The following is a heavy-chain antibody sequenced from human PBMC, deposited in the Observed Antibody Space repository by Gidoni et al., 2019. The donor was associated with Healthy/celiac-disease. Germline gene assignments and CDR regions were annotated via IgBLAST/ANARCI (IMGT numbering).Heavy chain of an antibody. CDR3: TTHHDYVDAFDI. Sequence: EVQLVESGGGLVKPGGSLRLSCAASGFTFSNAWMSWVRQAPGKGLEWVGRIKSKTDGGTTDYAAPVKGRFTISRDDSQNTLYLQMNSLKTEDTAVFYCTTHHDYVDAFDIWGQGTMVTVSS. CDR2: IKSKTDGGTT. CDR1: GFTFSNAW. J-gene: IGHJ3*02. V-gene: IGHV3-15*01. D-gene: IGHD4-17*01.